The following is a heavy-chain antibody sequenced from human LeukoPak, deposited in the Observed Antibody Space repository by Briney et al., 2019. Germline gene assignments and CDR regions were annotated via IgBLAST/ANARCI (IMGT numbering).Heavy chain of an antibody. D-gene: IGHD1-1*01. V-gene: IGHV3-30*18. J-gene: IGHJ4*02. CDR1: GFTFSTYS. CDR2: ISYDGSNK. CDR3: AKDEST. Sequence: PGGSLRLSCAASGFTFSTYSMHWVRQAPGKGLEWVAVISYDGSNKYYADSVKGRFTISRDNSKNTLYLQMNSLRAEDTAVYYCAKDESTWGQGTLVTVSS.